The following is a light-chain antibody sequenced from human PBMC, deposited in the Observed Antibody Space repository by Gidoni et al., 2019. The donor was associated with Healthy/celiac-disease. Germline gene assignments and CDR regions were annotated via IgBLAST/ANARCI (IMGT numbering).Light chain of an antibody. Sequence: QSALTQLAPVSGSPGQSITISCTGTSSDVGGYNYVSWYQQHPGKAPKLMIYEVSNRPSGVSNRFSGSKSGNTASLTISGLQAEDEADYYCSSYTSSSTWVFGGGTKLTVL. CDR2: EVS. V-gene: IGLV2-14*01. J-gene: IGLJ3*02. CDR3: SSYTSSSTWV. CDR1: SSDVGGYNY.